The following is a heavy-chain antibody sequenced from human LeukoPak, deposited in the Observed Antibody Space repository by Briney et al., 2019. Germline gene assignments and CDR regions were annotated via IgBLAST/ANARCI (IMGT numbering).Heavy chain of an antibody. Sequence: GGSLRLSCAASGFTFSSYAMSWVRQAPGKGLEWVSAISGSGDNTYSADSMKGRFSISRDNSKNTLYLQMNSLRAEDTAVYYCAKGEYVVVAGVDVWGKGTTVTVSS. CDR2: ISGSGDNT. J-gene: IGHJ6*04. CDR1: GFTFSSYA. D-gene: IGHD2-15*01. V-gene: IGHV3-23*01. CDR3: AKGEYVVVAGVDV.